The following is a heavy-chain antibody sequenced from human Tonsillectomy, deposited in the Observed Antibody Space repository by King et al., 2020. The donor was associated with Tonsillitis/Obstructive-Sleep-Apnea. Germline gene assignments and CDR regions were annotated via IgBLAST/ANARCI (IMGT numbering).Heavy chain of an antibody. Sequence: VQLQQWGAGLLKPSETLSLTCAVDVGSFGGYYWSWIRQPPGKGLEWIGEINHSGSTKYNPSLKSRVTISVDTSKNQFSLRLSSVTAADTAVYYCARGTPQLSEYYFDYWGQGTLLTVSS. V-gene: IGHV4-34*01. J-gene: IGHJ4*02. D-gene: IGHD2-2*01. CDR3: ARGTPQLSEYYFDY. CDR1: VGSFGGYY. CDR2: INHSGST.